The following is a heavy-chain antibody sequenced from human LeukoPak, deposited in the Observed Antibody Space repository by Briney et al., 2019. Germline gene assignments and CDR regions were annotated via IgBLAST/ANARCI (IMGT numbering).Heavy chain of an antibody. J-gene: IGHJ6*03. CDR1: GFAFSTNW. CDR3: AKDSEGGTYFYDYMDV. V-gene: IGHV3-9*01. Sequence: GGSLRLSCAASGFAFSTNWMHWVRQAPGKGLEWVSSVSWKGGSIGYADSVKGRFTISRDNAKNSLYLQMNSLRPEDTTLYYCAKDSEGGTYFYDYMDVWGKGTTVTVSS. CDR2: VSWKGGSI.